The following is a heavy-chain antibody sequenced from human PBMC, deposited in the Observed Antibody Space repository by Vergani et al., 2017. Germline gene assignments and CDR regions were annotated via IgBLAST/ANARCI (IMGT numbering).Heavy chain of an antibody. CDR2: INPHNGGT. CDR1: GYSFSNHY. Sequence: QVQLVQSGAEVKKPGASVRVSCKASGYSFSNHYIHWVRQAPGQGLEWMGIINPHNGGTTYAQKFEGRVTMTEETSTNTIFLELSSLRSEDTAVYFCSKDVRDYNLGSGTYSTNVDYWGQGTLVTVSS. J-gene: IGHJ4*02. D-gene: IGHD3-10*01. CDR3: SKDVRDYNLGSGTYSTNVDY. V-gene: IGHV1-46*03.